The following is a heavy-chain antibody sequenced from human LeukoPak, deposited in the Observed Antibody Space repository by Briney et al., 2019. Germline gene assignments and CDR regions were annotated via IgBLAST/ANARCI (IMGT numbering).Heavy chain of an antibody. CDR1: GGSISNGGYS. V-gene: IGHV4-31*11. Sequence: SQTLSLTCAVSGGSISNGGYSWSWIRQPPGKGLEWIGYIYYSGSTYYNPSLKSRVTISVDTSKNQFSLKLSSVTAADTAVYYCARVSQMRYYDSSGSIYYYYYGMDVWGQGTTVTVSS. J-gene: IGHJ6*02. CDR3: ARVSQMRYYDSSGSIYYYYYGMDV. D-gene: IGHD3-22*01. CDR2: IYYSGST.